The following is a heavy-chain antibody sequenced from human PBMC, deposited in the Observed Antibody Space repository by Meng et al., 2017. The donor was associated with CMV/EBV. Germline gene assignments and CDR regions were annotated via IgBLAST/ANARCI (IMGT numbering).Heavy chain of an antibody. J-gene: IGHJ6*02. CDR1: GGSISSYY. D-gene: IGHD3-10*01. CDR2: IYYSGST. Sequence: SETLSLTCTVSGGSISSYYWSWIRQPPGKGLEWIGYIYYSGSTNYIPSLKSRVTISVDTSKNQFSLKLSSVTAADTAVYYCARGAPPTPRYGSGSYFTVPLYYYYGMDVWGQGTTVTVSS. CDR3: ARGAPPTPRYGSGSYFTVPLYYYYGMDV. V-gene: IGHV4-59*01.